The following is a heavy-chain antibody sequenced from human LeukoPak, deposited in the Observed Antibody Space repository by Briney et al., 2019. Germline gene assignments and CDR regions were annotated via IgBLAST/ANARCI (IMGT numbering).Heavy chain of an antibody. J-gene: IGHJ5*02. V-gene: IGHV4-34*01. CDR1: GGSFSGCY. Sequence: SETLSLTCAVYGGSFSGCYWSWIRQPPGKGLEWIGEINHSGSTNYNPSLKSRVTVSVDTSKNQFSLKLSSVTAADTAVYYCARVKPLRYFDWFPGWFDPWGQGTLVTVSS. D-gene: IGHD3-9*01. CDR2: INHSGST. CDR3: ARVKPLRYFDWFPGWFDP.